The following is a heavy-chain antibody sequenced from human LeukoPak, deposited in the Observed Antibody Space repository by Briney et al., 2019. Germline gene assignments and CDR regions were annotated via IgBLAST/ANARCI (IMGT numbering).Heavy chain of an antibody. CDR2: ISYDGSNK. V-gene: IGHV3-30*04. CDR1: GFTFSSYA. Sequence: GGSLRLSCAASGFTFSSYAMHWVRQAPGKGLEWVAVISYDGSNKYYADSVKGRFTISRDNSKNTLYLQMNSLRAEDTAVYYCARAGYYEAWAFDIWGQGTMVTVSS. J-gene: IGHJ3*02. D-gene: IGHD3-22*01. CDR3: ARAGYYEAWAFDI.